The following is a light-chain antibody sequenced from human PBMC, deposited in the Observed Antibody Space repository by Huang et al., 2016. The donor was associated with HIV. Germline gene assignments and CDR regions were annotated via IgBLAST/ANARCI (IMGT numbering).Light chain of an antibody. CDR3: QQYDNWSPLT. V-gene: IGKV3-15*01. CDR1: QSVRSN. J-gene: IGKJ4*01. Sequence: EIAMTQSPATLSVSPGERATLSCRASQSVRSNLAWYQQKPGQAPRLLIYGASTRPTGIPARFSGSGSGTEFTLTISSLQSEDFAVYYCQQYDNWSPLTFGGGTKVEI. CDR2: GAS.